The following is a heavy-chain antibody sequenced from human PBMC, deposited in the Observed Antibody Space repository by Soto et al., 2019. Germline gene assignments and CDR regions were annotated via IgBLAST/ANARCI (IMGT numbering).Heavy chain of an antibody. CDR1: GFTFSSYW. D-gene: IGHD3-9*01. V-gene: IGHV3-74*01. CDR3: ARVLTGYYIYSYYGMDV. J-gene: IGHJ6*02. Sequence: GGSLRLSCAASGFTFSSYWMHWVRQAPGKGLVWVSRINSDGSSTSYADSVKGRFTISRDNAKNTLYLQMNSLRAEDTAVYYCARVLTGYYIYSYYGMDVWGQGTTVTV. CDR2: INSDGSST.